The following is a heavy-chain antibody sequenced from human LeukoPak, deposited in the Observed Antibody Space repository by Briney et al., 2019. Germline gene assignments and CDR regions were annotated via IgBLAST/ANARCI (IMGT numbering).Heavy chain of an antibody. CDR3: ASSSKLDY. V-gene: IGHV3-7*01. CDR2: IKQDGSEK. J-gene: IGHJ4*02. CDR1: GFTLSSYW. Sequence: GGSLRLSCAASGFTLSSYWMSWVRQAPGKGLEWVANIKQDGSEKYYVDSVKGRFTISRDNAKNSLYLQMNSLRAEDTAVYYCASSSKLDYWGQGTLVTVSS.